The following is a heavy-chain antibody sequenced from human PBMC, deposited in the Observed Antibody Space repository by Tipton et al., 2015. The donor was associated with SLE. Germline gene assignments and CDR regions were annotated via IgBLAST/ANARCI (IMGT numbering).Heavy chain of an antibody. CDR1: GGSFSGYY. V-gene: IGHV3-7*03. J-gene: IGHJ4*02. CDR2: IKQDGSEK. D-gene: IGHD3-10*01. Sequence: GLVKPSETLSLTCAVYGGSFSGYYWSWVRQAPGKGLEWVANIKQDGSEKYYVDSVKGRFTISRDNAKNSLYLQMNSLRAEDTAVYYCARDPLLWGQGTLVTVSS. CDR3: ARDPLL.